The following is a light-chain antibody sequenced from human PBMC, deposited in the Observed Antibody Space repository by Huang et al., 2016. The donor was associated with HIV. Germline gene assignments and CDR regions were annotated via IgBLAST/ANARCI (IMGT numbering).Light chain of an antibody. Sequence: EIVMTQSPATLSVSPGERATLSCRASPSVSSNLAWYQQKPGQGPRLLIYGASTRATGIPARFSGSGSGTEFTLTISSLQSEDFAVYYCQQYNNWPPWTFGQGTKVEIK. V-gene: IGKV3-15*01. CDR2: GAS. CDR3: QQYNNWPPWT. J-gene: IGKJ1*01. CDR1: PSVSSN.